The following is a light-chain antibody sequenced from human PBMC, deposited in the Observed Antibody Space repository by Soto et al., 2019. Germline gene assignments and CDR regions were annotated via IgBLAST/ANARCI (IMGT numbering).Light chain of an antibody. V-gene: IGLV2-14*01. CDR1: SSDVGGYNY. CDR2: DVT. CDR3: SSYTSSSTPYV. J-gene: IGLJ1*01. Sequence: QSALTQPASVSWSPGQSITISCTGTSSDVGGYNYVSWYQQHPVKAPKLMIYDVTNRPSGVSDRFSGSKSGNTASLTISWLQAEDEADYYCSSYTSSSTPYVFGTGT.